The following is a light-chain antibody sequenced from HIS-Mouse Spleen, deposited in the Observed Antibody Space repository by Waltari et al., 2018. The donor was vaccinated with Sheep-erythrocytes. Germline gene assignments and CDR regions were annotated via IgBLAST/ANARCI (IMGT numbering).Light chain of an antibody. Sequence: QSALTQPRSVSGSPGQSVTISCTGTSSDVGGYNYVSWYQQHPGKAPKLMIYDVSKRPSGVPDRFSGSKSGKTASLTISGLQAEDEADYYCCSYGGSYNHVFATGTKVTVL. CDR3: CSYGGSYNHV. J-gene: IGLJ1*01. CDR2: DVS. CDR1: SSDVGGYNY. V-gene: IGLV2-11*01.